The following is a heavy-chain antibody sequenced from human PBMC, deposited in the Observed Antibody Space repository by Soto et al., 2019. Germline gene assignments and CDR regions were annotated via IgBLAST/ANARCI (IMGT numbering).Heavy chain of an antibody. D-gene: IGHD1-1*01. J-gene: IGHJ4*02. CDR3: ATIPIVGTKPYYFNS. Sequence: LQLQESGPGLVKPLETLSLTCTVSGGSFDITSSYWAWVRQPPGKGLEWIAYIYYSGSTYYNPSLKSRITISVDTSTNQLSLRLSSVTAADTAVYYCATIPIVGTKPYYFNSWGQGTLVTVSS. CDR2: IYYSGST. V-gene: IGHV4-39*01. CDR1: GGSFDITSSY.